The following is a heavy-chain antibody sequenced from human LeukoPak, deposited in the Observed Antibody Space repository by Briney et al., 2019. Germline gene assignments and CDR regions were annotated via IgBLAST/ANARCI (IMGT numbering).Heavy chain of an antibody. Sequence: ASVKVSCKASGGTFSSYAISWVRQAPGQGLEWMGRIIPILGIANYAQKFQGRVTITADKSTSTAYMELSSLRSEDTAVYYCARVQSSSSSGYFDYWGQGTLVTVSS. CDR1: GGTFSSYA. V-gene: IGHV1-69*04. CDR2: IIPILGIA. CDR3: ARVQSSSSSGYFDY. D-gene: IGHD6-6*01. J-gene: IGHJ4*02.